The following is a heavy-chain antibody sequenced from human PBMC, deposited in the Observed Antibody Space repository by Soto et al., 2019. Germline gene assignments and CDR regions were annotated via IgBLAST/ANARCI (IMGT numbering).Heavy chain of an antibody. CDR2: IYYSGST. J-gene: IGHJ4*02. V-gene: IGHV4-31*03. D-gene: IGHD3-22*01. CDR3: ARVGDFQMIVTEGYFDY. Sequence: PSETLSLTCTVFGGSISSGGYYWSWIRQHPGKGLEWIGYIYYSGSTYYNPSLKSRVTISVDTSKNQFSLKLSSVTAADTAVYYCARVGDFQMIVTEGYFDYWGQGTLVTVSS. CDR1: GGSISSGGYY.